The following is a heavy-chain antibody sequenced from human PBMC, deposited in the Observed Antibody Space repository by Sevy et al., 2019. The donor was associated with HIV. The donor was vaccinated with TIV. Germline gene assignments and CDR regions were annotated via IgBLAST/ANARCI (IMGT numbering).Heavy chain of an antibody. V-gene: IGHV3-23*01. Sequence: GGSLRLSCAASGFAPSTYGMHWVRQAPGKGLEWVSAISGSGGSTYYADSVKGRFTISRDNSKNTLYLQMNSLRAEDTAVYYCAKANSPSYDFWSGHAEYFQHWGQGTLVTVSS. D-gene: IGHD3-3*01. CDR1: GFAPSTYG. J-gene: IGHJ1*01. CDR2: ISGSGGST. CDR3: AKANSPSYDFWSGHAEYFQH.